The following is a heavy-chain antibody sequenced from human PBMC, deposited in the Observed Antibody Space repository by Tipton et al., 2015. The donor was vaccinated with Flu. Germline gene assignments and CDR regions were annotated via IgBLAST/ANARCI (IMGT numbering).Heavy chain of an antibody. J-gene: IGHJ6*02. CDR2: INHSGST. Sequence: TLSLTCTVSGGSISSYYWSWIRQPPGKGLEWIGEINHSGSTNYNPSLKSRVTISVDTSKNQFSLKLSSVTAADTAVYYCASLRCSSTSCYPPPYGMDVWGQGTTVTVSS. CDR3: ASLRCSSTSCYPPPYGMDV. D-gene: IGHD2-2*01. CDR1: GGSISSYY. V-gene: IGHV4-34*01.